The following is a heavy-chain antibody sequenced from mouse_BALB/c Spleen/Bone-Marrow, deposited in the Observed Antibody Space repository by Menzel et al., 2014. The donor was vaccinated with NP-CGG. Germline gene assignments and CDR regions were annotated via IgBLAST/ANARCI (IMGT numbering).Heavy chain of an antibody. D-gene: IGHD1-2*01. Sequence: VQLQQSGPELVKPGASVKMSCKASGYTFTDYNMHWVKQSHGKSLEWIGYIYPNNGGTGYNQKFKNKATLTEDNSSSTAYMELRSLTSEDSAVYYCARGIITLYYYTMDYWGQGTSVTVSS. CDR2: IYPNNGGT. CDR1: GYTFTDYN. J-gene: IGHJ4*01. V-gene: IGHV1S29*02. CDR3: ARGIITLYYYTMDY.